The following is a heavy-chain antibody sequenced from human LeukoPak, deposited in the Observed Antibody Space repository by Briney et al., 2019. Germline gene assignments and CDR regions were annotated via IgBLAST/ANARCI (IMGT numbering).Heavy chain of an antibody. CDR3: ARDARGQYDYVWGSYRPPTDWFDP. Sequence: PSETLSLTCAVYGGSFSGYYWSWIRQPPGKGLEWIGEINHSGSTYYNPSLKSRVTISVDTSKNQFSLKLSSVTAADAAVYYCARDARGQYDYVWGSYRPPTDWFDPWGQGTLVTVSS. V-gene: IGHV4-34*09. J-gene: IGHJ5*02. D-gene: IGHD3-16*02. CDR2: INHSGST. CDR1: GGSFSGYY.